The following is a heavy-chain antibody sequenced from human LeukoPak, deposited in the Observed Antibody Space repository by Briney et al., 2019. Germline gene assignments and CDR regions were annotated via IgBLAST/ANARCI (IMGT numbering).Heavy chain of an antibody. CDR1: GFTFSSYS. J-gene: IGHJ4*02. CDR2: ISSSSSYI. Sequence: GGSLRLSCAASGFTFSSYSMNWVRQAPGKGLEWVSSISSSSSYIYYADSVKGRFTISRDNAKNSLYLQMNSLRAEDTAVYYCATRDAISGWYRQQLDYWGRGTLVTVSS. D-gene: IGHD6-19*01. V-gene: IGHV3-21*01. CDR3: ATRDAISGWYRQQLDY.